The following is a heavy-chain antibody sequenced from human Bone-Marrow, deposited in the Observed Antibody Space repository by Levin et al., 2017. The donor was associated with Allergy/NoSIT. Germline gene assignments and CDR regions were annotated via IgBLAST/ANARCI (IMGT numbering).Heavy chain of an antibody. CDR2: IIHSGRT. V-gene: IGHV4-34*01. J-gene: IGHJ4*02. Sequence: SETLSLTCAVYGGSFSGYYRSWIRQPPGKGLEWIGEIIHSGRTKYNPSLNSRVTTSLDTPKNQFSLRLTSVSAADTAVYYCVRGRYSYFDYWGQGTLVTVSS. CDR1: GGSFSGYY. D-gene: IGHD5-12*01. CDR3: VRGRYSYFDY.